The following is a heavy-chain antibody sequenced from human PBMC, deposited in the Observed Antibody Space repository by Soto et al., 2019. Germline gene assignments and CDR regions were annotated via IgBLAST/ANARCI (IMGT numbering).Heavy chain of an antibody. D-gene: IGHD6-13*01. CDR2: IFYSGST. CDR1: GGSINSGGYY. CDR3: ARGYLQSGYSSSWVFDY. J-gene: IGHJ4*02. V-gene: IGHV4-31*03. Sequence: QVQLQESGPGLVKPSQTLSLICTVSGGSINSGGYYWNWIRQYPGKGLEWIGSIFYSGSTYYNPLLRSRVTISAETSENQFSLNLSSVTAADTAVYFCARGYLQSGYSSSWVFDYWGQGTLVNVSS.